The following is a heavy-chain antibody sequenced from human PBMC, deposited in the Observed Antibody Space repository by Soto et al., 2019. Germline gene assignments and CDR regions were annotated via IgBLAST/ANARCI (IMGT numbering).Heavy chain of an antibody. D-gene: IGHD4-17*01. J-gene: IGHJ6*02. V-gene: IGHV3-33*01. CDR1: GFTFSSYG. CDR2: IWYDGSNK. Sequence: GGSLRLSCAASGFTFSSYGMHWVSKAPGKGLEWVAVIWYDGSNKYYADSVKGRFTISRDNSKNTLYLQMNGLRAEDTAVYYCAREGNRLDYGDFKPNYYYYYGMDVWGQGTTVTVSS. CDR3: AREGNRLDYGDFKPNYYYYYGMDV.